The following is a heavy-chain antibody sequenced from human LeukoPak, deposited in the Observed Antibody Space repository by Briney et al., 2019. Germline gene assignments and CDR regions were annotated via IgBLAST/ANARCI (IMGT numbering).Heavy chain of an antibody. CDR3: TRMGIVLLWFGECDY. CDR2: IRSKAYGGTT. V-gene: IGHV3-49*04. D-gene: IGHD3-10*01. CDR1: GFTFGDYA. J-gene: IGHJ4*02. Sequence: GRSLRLSCTASGFTFGDYAMSWVRQAPGKGLEWVGFIRSKAYGGTTEHAASVKGRFTISRDDSKSIAYLQMNSLKTEDTAVYYCTRMGIVLLWFGECDYWGQGTLVTVSS.